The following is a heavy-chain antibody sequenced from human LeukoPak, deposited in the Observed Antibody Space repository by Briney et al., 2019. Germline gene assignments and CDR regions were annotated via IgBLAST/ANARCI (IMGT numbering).Heavy chain of an antibody. Sequence: GGSLRLSCADSGFTVSSNYMSWVRQAPGKGLEWVSVIYSCGSTCYADSVKGRFTISRDNSKNTLYLQMNSLRAEDTAVYYCARDWSSGWIFDYWGQGTLVTVSS. CDR1: GFTVSSNY. J-gene: IGHJ4*02. D-gene: IGHD6-19*01. CDR3: ARDWSSGWIFDY. CDR2: IYSCGST. V-gene: IGHV3-66*01.